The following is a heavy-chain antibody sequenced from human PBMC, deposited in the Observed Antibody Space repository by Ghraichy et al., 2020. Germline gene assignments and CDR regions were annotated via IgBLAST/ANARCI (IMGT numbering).Heavy chain of an antibody. CDR1: GFSFSSHS. CDR2: ITTSSRTT. J-gene: IGHJ6*02. CDR3: ARGATVVRFFYFNGMDV. V-gene: IGHV3-48*01. D-gene: IGHD4-23*01. Sequence: GGSLRLSCVGSGFSFSSHSMNWVRQSPGKGLEWVSYITTSSRTTSYADSVRGRFTISRDNAQNSLYLQMNSLRVEDTAVYYCARGATVVRFFYFNGMDVWGQGTTVTVSS.